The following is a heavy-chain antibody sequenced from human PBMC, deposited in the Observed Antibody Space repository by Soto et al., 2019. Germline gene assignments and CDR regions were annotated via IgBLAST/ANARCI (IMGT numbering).Heavy chain of an antibody. Sequence: GGSLRLSCVASGFTLRSYGLNWVRQAPGKGLEWIAGISSSSSAIYYADSVKGRFTISRDNAKSSLYLQLNSLRAEDTAVYYCARDTDYMDVWGKGTTVTVSS. CDR1: GFTLRSYG. CDR2: ISSSSSAI. CDR3: ARDTDYMDV. J-gene: IGHJ6*03. V-gene: IGHV3-48*01. D-gene: IGHD4-17*01.